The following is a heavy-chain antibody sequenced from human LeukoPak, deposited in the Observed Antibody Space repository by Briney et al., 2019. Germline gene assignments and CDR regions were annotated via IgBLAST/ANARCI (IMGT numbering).Heavy chain of an antibody. J-gene: IGHJ6*03. CDR3: ACNVYHYYMDV. CDR2: IYYSGSI. Sequence: SETLSLTCAVSGHSISSSNWWGWIRQPPGKGLEWIGYIYYSGSIYYNPSLKSRVTMSVDTSKNQFSLKLSSVTAVDTAVYYCACNVYHYYMDVWGKGTTVTVSS. D-gene: IGHD1-14*01. CDR1: GHSISSSNW. V-gene: IGHV4-28*05.